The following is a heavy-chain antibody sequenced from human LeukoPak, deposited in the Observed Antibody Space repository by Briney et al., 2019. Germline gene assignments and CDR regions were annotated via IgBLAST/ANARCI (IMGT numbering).Heavy chain of an antibody. Sequence: SETLSLTCAVCGGSFSGYYWSWIRQPPGKGLEWIGEINHSGSTNYNPSLKSRVTISVDTSKNQFSLKLSSVTAADTAVYYCARGLAAAVYYFDYWGQGTLVTVSS. CDR3: ARGLAAAVYYFDY. J-gene: IGHJ4*02. CDR1: GGSFSGYY. CDR2: INHSGST. V-gene: IGHV4-34*01. D-gene: IGHD6-13*01.